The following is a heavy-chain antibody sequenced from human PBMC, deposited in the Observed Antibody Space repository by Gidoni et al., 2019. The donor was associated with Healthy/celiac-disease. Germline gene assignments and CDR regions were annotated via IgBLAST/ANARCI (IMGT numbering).Heavy chain of an antibody. Sequence: EVQLVQSGAEVKKPGESLKISCKGSGDSFTSYWIGWVRQMPGKGLEWMGIIYPGYSDTRYRPSFQGQVTISADKSISTAYLQWSSLKASDTAMYYCARSKITIFGVVISWFDPWGQGTLVTVSS. CDR3: ARSKITIFGVVISWFDP. CDR1: GDSFTSYW. CDR2: IYPGYSDT. V-gene: IGHV5-51*01. D-gene: IGHD3-3*01. J-gene: IGHJ5*02.